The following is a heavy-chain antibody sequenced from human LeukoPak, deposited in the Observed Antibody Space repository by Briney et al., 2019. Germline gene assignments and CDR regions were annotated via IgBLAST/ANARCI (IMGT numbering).Heavy chain of an antibody. Sequence: SVKVSCKASGGTFSSYAISWVRQAPGQGLEWMGGIIPIFGTANYAQKFQGRVTITADESTSTAYMELSSLRSEDTAVYYCASMLYCSSTSCYFRDYWGQGTLITVSS. J-gene: IGHJ4*02. CDR1: GGTFSSYA. CDR3: ASMLYCSSTSCYFRDY. D-gene: IGHD2-2*01. CDR2: IIPIFGTA. V-gene: IGHV1-69*01.